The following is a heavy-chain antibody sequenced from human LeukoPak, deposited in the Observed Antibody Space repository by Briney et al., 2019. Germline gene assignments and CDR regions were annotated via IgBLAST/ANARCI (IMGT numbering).Heavy chain of an antibody. D-gene: IGHD5-18*01. CDR1: GGSISSRSYY. J-gene: IGHJ4*02. CDR3: ASQRGYNYGYVDY. V-gene: IGHV4-39*01. CDR2: SYYSGSS. Sequence: TSETLSLTCTVSGGSISSRSYYWGWIRQPPGKGLEWIGSSYYSGSSYYNPSLKSRVTIFVDTSKNQFSLKLSSVTAADTAVYYCASQRGYNYGYVDYWGQRTLVTVSS.